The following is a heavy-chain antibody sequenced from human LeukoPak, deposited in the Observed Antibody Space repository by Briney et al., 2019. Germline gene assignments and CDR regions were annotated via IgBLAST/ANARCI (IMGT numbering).Heavy chain of an antibody. CDR2: IYYSGST. J-gene: IGHJ3*02. D-gene: IGHD1-26*01. CDR3: ARGPPKGAAPGAFDI. Sequence: SETLSLTCTVSGGSISSYYWSWIRQPPGKGLEWIGYIYYSGSTNYNPSLKSRVTISVDTSKNQFSLKLSSVTAADTAVYYCARGPPKGAAPGAFDIWGQGTMVTVSS. CDR1: GGSISSYY. V-gene: IGHV4-59*12.